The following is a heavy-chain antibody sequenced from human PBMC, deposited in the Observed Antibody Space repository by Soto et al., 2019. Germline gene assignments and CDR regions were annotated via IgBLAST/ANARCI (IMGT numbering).Heavy chain of an antibody. J-gene: IGHJ6*02. CDR3: ARRYGIAAAGTYYYYYGMDV. D-gene: IGHD6-13*01. Sequence: QVQLVQSGAEVKKPGASVKVSCKASGYTFTSYGISWVRQAPGQGLEWMGWISTYNGNTNYAQKLQGRVTMTTDTSTSTAYMELMSLRADDTSVYYCARRYGIAAAGTYYYYYGMDVWGQGTTVTVSS. CDR1: GYTFTSYG. V-gene: IGHV1-18*01. CDR2: ISTYNGNT.